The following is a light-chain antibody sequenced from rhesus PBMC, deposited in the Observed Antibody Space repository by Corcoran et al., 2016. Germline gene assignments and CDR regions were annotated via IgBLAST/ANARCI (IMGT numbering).Light chain of an antibody. Sequence: DIQMTQSPSSLSASVGARVTITCRASQGITNDLAWYQQKPGETSTLLIYAASSLQSGVPSRFSVSGSRTDFTLTISSLQSEDFATYYCQHYYSTPWTFGQGTKVEIK. CDR2: AAS. CDR3: QHYYSTPWT. J-gene: IGKJ1*01. V-gene: IGKV1-33*02. CDR1: QGITND.